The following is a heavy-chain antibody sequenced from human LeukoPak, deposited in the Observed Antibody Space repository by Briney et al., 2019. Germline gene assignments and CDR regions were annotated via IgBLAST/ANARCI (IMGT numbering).Heavy chain of an antibody. CDR1: GFTFSSYA. J-gene: IGHJ4*02. V-gene: IGHV3-30*04. Sequence: GGSLRLSCAVAGFTFSSYAMHGVSQAEGRGVEGEAVISYDGSNKYYPDSVKGRFTISRDNSKNTLYLQMNSLRAEDTAVYYCARPLEDGQWLVQGFDYWGQGTLVTVSS. D-gene: IGHD6-19*01. CDR2: ISYDGSNK. CDR3: ARPLEDGQWLVQGFDY.